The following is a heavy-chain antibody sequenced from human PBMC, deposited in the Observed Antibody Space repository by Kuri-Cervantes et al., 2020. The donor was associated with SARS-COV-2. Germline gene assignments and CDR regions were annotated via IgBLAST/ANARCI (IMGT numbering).Heavy chain of an antibody. D-gene: IGHD2-2*01. CDR3: ARDEADIVVVPAAHFDY. CDR1: GFTFSSYW. CDR2: IKQDGSEE. J-gene: IGHJ4*02. V-gene: IGHV3-7*01. Sequence: GESLKISCAASGFTFSSYWMSWVRQAPGKGLEWVANIKQDGSEESYVDSVKGRFTISRDNAKNSLYLQMNSLRAEDTAVYYCARDEADIVVVPAAHFDYWGQGTLVTVSS.